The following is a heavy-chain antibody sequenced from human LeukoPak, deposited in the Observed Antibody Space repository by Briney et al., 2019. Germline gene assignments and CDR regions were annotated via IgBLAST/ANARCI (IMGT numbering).Heavy chain of an antibody. J-gene: IGHJ4*02. V-gene: IGHV4-34*01. Sequence: SETLSLTCAVYGESFSGYYWSWIRQPPVKGLEWIGEINHSGSTNYNPSLKSRVTISVDTSKNQFSLKLSSVTAADTAVYYCARGAPAAISPFDYWGQGTLVTVSS. CDR1: GESFSGYY. D-gene: IGHD2-2*01. CDR2: INHSGST. CDR3: ARGAPAAISPFDY.